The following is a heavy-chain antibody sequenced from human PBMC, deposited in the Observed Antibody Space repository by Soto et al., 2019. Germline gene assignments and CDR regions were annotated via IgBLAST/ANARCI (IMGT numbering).Heavy chain of an antibody. CDR2: IYHSGST. J-gene: IGHJ4*02. CDR3: ARDFSGWTTQYFDY. CDR1: SGSISSSNW. Sequence: SETLSLTCAVSSGSISSSNWWSWVRQPPGKGLEWIGEIYHSGSTNYNPSLKSRVTISVDKSKNQFSLKLSSVTAADTAVYYCARDFSGWTTQYFDYWGQGTLVTVSS. D-gene: IGHD6-19*01. V-gene: IGHV4-4*02.